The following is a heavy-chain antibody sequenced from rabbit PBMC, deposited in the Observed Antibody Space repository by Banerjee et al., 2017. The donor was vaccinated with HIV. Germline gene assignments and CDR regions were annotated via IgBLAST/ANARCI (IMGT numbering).Heavy chain of an antibody. CDR2: IDVGSSGST. CDR3: ARSTATDWNAFDP. D-gene: IGHD7-1*01. J-gene: IGHJ2*01. Sequence: QEQLVESGGGLVQPEGSLTLTCTASGFSFNSSYYMCWVRQAPGKGLEWIGCIDVGSSGSTYYASWAKGRFTVSKTSSTTVTLQMTSLTAADTATYFCARSTATDWNAFDPWGPGTLVTVS. V-gene: IGHV1S45*01. CDR1: GFSFNSSYY.